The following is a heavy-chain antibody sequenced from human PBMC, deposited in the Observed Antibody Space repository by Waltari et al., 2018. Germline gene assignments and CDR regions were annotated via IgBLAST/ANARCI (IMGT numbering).Heavy chain of an antibody. D-gene: IGHD6-19*01. CDR3: VKSEISGWYVMDS. CDR2: ISSNGDTT. V-gene: IGHV3-23*01. Sequence: QLLESGGGLAQPGGSLRLSCAASGLVFNISAMCWVRQSPGKGLEWVSGISSNGDTTYYADSVKGRFTISRDNSKNSLFLEMNNLRGDDTAIYYCVKSEISGWYVMDSWGQGTLVSVSS. CDR1: GLVFNISA. J-gene: IGHJ4*02.